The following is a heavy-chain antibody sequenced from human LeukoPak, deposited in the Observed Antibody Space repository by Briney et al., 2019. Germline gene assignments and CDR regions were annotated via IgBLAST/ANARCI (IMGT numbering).Heavy chain of an antibody. CDR3: ASVARYYDILTGYLQTPFDY. J-gene: IGHJ4*02. D-gene: IGHD3-9*01. CDR1: GGSISSSSYY. V-gene: IGHV4-39*01. Sequence: PSETLSLTCTVSGGSISSSSYYWGWIRQPPGKGLEGIGSIYYSGSTYYNPSLKSRVTISVDTSKNQFSLKLSSVTAADTAVYYCASVARYYDILTGYLQTPFDYWGQGTLVTVSS. CDR2: IYYSGST.